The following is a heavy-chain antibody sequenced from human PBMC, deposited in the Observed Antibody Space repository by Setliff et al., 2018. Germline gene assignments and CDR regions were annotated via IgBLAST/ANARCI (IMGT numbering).Heavy chain of an antibody. CDR2: IKQDGSEK. V-gene: IGHV3-7*03. D-gene: IGHD6-13*01. CDR1: GFPFSTYW. J-gene: IGHJ4*02. CDR3: AKCSSWHGHYPHFNY. Sequence: PGGSLRLSCAASGFPFSTYWLNWVRQAPGKGLEWVANIKQDGSEKYYADSVKGRFTISRDNSNNTLYLQMSSLRAEDTAVYYCAKCSSWHGHYPHFNYWGQGTLVTVSS.